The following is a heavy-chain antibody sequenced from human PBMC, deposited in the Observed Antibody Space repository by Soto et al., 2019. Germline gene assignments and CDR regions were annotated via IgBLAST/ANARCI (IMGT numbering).Heavy chain of an antibody. CDR1: GGTFSSYA. CDR3: ASCMGSSGCYRWMSGDY. CDR2: LIPIFGTA. Sequence: QVQLVQSGAEVKKPGSSVKVSCKAAGGTFSSYAISWVRQAPGQGLEWMGGLIPIFGTANYAQKFRGRVTITADESTSTAYMELSSLRSEDTAVYYCASCMGSSGCYRWMSGDYWGQGTLVTVSS. J-gene: IGHJ4*02. V-gene: IGHV1-69*01. D-gene: IGHD6-19*01.